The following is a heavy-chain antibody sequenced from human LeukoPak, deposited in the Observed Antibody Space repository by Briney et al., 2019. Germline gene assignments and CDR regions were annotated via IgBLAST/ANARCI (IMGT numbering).Heavy chain of an antibody. Sequence: ASETLSLTCTVSGGSIGSYYWSWIRQPPGKGLEWIGYIYYSGSTKYNPSLKSRVTISVDTSKNQFSLKLSSVTAADTAVYYCARVTPDGYWGQGTLVTVSS. CDR3: ARVTPDGY. V-gene: IGHV4-59*08. J-gene: IGHJ4*02. CDR1: GGSIGSYY. D-gene: IGHD4-23*01. CDR2: IYYSGST.